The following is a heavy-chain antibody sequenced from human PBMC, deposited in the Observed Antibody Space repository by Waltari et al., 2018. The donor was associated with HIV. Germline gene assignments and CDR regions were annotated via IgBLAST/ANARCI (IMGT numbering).Heavy chain of an antibody. V-gene: IGHV1-69*01. CDR3: ATLTHYYDGSGYYPPEDY. CDR2: IIPIFGTA. CDR1: GGTFSSYA. J-gene: IGHJ4*02. D-gene: IGHD3-22*01. Sequence: QVQLVQSGAEVKKPGSSVKVSCTASGGTFSSYAISWVRQAPGQGLEWMGGIIPIFGTANYAQKFQGRVTITADESTSTAYMELSSLRSEDTAVYYCATLTHYYDGSGYYPPEDYWGQGTLVTVSS.